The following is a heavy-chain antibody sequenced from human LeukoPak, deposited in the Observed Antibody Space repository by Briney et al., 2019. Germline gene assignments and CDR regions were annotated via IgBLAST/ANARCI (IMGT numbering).Heavy chain of an antibody. V-gene: IGHV1-69*05. D-gene: IGHD6-6*01. J-gene: IGHJ5*02. CDR3: VSEKYSSSSHWFDP. Sequence: SVKVSCKASGGTFSSYAISWVRQAPGQGLEWMGGIIPIFGTANYAQKFQGRVTITTDESASTAYMELSSLRSEDTAVYYCVSEKYSSSSHWFDPWGQGTLVTVSS. CDR1: GGTFSSYA. CDR2: IIPIFGTA.